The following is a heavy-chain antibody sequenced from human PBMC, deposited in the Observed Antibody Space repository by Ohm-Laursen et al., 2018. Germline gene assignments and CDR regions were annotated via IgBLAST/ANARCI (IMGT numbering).Heavy chain of an antibody. CDR2: ISYDGSNK. D-gene: IGHD2-8*01. CDR1: GFTFDDYA. Sequence: SLRLSCSASGFTFDDYAMHWVRQAPGKGLEWVAVISYDGSNKYYADSVKGRFTISRDNSKNTLYLQMNSLRAEDTAVYYCAKGTNYYYYYGMDVWGQGTTVTVSS. V-gene: IGHV3-30*18. CDR3: AKGTNYYYYYGMDV. J-gene: IGHJ6*02.